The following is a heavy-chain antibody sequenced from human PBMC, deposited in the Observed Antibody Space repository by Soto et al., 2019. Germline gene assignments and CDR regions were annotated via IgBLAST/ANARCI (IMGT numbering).Heavy chain of an antibody. CDR3: EPNFRCSRISTGDRFDS. V-gene: IGHV2-5*02. Sequence: QITLKESGPTLVKPTQTLTLTCSFSGFSLSSNGVGVGWIRQPPGKALEFLALVYWDDDKRYSPSLKSRLTITXXTSKNQAVLTMTNMYPADTATYYCEPNFRCSRISTGDRFDSWGQGPLVTVSS. D-gene: IGHD3-10*02. J-gene: IGHJ5*01. CDR1: GFSLSSNGVG. CDR2: VYWDDDK.